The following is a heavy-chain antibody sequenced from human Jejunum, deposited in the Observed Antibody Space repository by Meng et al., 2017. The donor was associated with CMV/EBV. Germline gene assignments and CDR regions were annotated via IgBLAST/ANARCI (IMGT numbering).Heavy chain of an antibody. Sequence: AWMSWVRQAPGMGLEFVGRIKTKMDGETTDYATPVEGRFTISRDDVESTVYLQMNGLKTEDTGMYYCTTGHIAGRVTTYGAQAWGQGTQVTVSS. D-gene: IGHD3-3*01. CDR3: TTGHIAGRVTTYGAQA. V-gene: IGHV3-15*01. CDR2: IKTKMDGETT. CDR1: AW. J-gene: IGHJ5*02.